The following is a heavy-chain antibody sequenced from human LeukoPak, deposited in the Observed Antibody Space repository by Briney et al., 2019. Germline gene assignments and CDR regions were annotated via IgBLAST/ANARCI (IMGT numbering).Heavy chain of an antibody. CDR3: ARQGNSPFDY. Sequence: KPSETLSLTCTVSGGSISSYYWSWIRQPPGKGLEWIGYIYYSGSTNYNPSLKSRVTISIDTSKNQFSLKLSSVTAADTAVYYCARQGNSPFDYWGQGTLVTVSS. J-gene: IGHJ4*02. CDR1: GGSISSYY. D-gene: IGHD2-21*01. CDR2: IYYSGST. V-gene: IGHV4-59*08.